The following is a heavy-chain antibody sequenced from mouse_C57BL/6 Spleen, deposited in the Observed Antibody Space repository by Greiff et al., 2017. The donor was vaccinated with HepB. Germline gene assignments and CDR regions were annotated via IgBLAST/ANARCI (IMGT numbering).Heavy chain of an antibody. V-gene: IGHV5-17*01. CDR3: ARRTVVERGYWYFDV. D-gene: IGHD1-1*01. Sequence: EVQLVESGGGLVKPGGSLKLSCAASGFTFSDYGMHWVRQAPEKGLEWVAYISSGSSTIYYADTVKGRFTISRDNAKNTLFLQMTSLRSEDTAMYYCARRTVVERGYWYFDVWGTGTTVTVSS. CDR1: GFTFSDYG. J-gene: IGHJ1*03. CDR2: ISSGSSTI.